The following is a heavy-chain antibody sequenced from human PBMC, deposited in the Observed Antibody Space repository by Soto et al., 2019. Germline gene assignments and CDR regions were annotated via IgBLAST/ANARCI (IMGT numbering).Heavy chain of an antibody. V-gene: IGHV1-18*01. J-gene: IGHJ6*02. CDR3: ALASCGEDHLDYGLAV. Sequence: QIRVVQSATEMIKPGASVRLSCKASPYTLGNYGLIWVRQAPGQGLEWLGWLSADNSKTTSAHSVQGRVSLTTDTSRTTAFLKPRRLTSDATAIYYCALASCGEDHLDYGLAVWGQGTTVVVSS. CDR2: LSADNSKT. D-gene: IGHD3-10*01. CDR1: PYTLGNYG.